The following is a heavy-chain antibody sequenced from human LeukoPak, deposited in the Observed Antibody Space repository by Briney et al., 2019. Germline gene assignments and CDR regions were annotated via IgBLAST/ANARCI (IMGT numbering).Heavy chain of an antibody. J-gene: IGHJ4*02. Sequence: PGGSLRLSCAASGFTLSDYYMSWIRQAPGKGLEWVSYISRSGSTIYYADSVKGRFTISRDNAKNSLYLQMNSLRAEDTAVYYCARERKYDSNFDYWGQGTLVTVSS. D-gene: IGHD1-1*01. V-gene: IGHV3-11*04. CDR2: ISRSGSTI. CDR1: GFTLSDYY. CDR3: ARERKYDSNFDY.